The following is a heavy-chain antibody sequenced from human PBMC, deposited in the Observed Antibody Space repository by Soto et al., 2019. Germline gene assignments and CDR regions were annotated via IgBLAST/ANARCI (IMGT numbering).Heavy chain of an antibody. CDR3: ARHLLGYYFDY. Sequence: ASVKLSCKASGYTFTSYGISWVRQAPGQGLEWMGWISVYNGNTNYAQKLQGRVTMTTDTSTSTAYMELRSLRSDDTAVYHCARHLLGYYFDYWGQGTLVTVSS. CDR2: ISVYNGNT. CDR1: GYTFTSYG. D-gene: IGHD3-16*01. V-gene: IGHV1-18*01. J-gene: IGHJ4*02.